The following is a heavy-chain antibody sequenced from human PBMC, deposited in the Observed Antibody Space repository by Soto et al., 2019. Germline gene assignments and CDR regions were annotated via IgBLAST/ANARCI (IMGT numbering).Heavy chain of an antibody. V-gene: IGHV4-59*01. CDR1: GGSISPSY. Sequence: SETLSLTCSVSGGSISPSYWSWVRQPPGKGLEWIGSIYYSGSTKYNPSLKSRLTISIDTSKNQFSLRLSSVTAADTAVYYCAGQRSGTAARTWWFDSWGQGTLVIVSS. J-gene: IGHJ5*01. CDR3: AGQRSGTAARTWWFDS. D-gene: IGHD6-6*01. CDR2: IYYSGST.